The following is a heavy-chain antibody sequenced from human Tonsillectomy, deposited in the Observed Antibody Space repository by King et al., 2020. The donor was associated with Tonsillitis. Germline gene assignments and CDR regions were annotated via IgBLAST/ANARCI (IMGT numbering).Heavy chain of an antibody. CDR3: ARNGNNGNDAKGWFDL. V-gene: IGHV1-2*02. D-gene: IGHD1-1*01. CDR1: GYTFTGYY. CDR2: INPNSGGT. J-gene: IGHJ5*02. Sequence: VQLVESGAEVKKPGASVKVSCKASGYTFTGYYMHWVRQAPGQGLEWMGWINPNSGGTNYAQKFQGRVTMTRDTSISTAYMELSRLRSDDTAVYYCARNGNNGNDAKGWFDLWRQGTLVTVSS.